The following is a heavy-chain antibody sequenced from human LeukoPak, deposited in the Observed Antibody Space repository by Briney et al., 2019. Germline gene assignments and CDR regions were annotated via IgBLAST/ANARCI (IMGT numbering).Heavy chain of an antibody. J-gene: IGHJ5*02. D-gene: IGHD1-26*01. V-gene: IGHV1-8*01. CDR1: GYTFTSYD. CDR2: MNPNSGNT. CDR3: ARVPALGGATPNWFDP. Sequence: ASVKVPCKASGYTFTSYDINWVRQATGQGREWMGWMNPNSGNTGYAQKFQGRVTMTRNTSISTAYMELSRRRSEDPAVYYCARVPALGGATPNWFDPWSQGTLVTVSS.